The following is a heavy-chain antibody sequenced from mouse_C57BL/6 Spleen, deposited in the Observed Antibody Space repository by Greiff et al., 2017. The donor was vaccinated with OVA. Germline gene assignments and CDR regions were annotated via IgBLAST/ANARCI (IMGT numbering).Heavy chain of an antibody. D-gene: IGHD2-1*01. Sequence: QVQLKQPGAELVKPGASVKMSCKASGYTFTSYWITWVKQRPGQGLEWIGDIYPGSGSTNYNEKFKSKATLTVDTSSSTAYMQLSSLTSEDSAVYYCARGGNYHWYFEVWGTGTTVTVSS. CDR1: GYTFTSYW. CDR3: ARGGNYHWYFEV. J-gene: IGHJ1*03. V-gene: IGHV1-55*01. CDR2: IYPGSGST.